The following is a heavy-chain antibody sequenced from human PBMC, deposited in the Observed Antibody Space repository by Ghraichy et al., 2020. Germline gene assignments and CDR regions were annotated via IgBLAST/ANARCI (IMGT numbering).Heavy chain of an antibody. Sequence: LSLTCVASGFTFSTYSMNWVRQAPGKGLEWVSYISISSISGNNMKYADSVKGRFTVSRDNAKNSLYLQMNSLREEDTAMYYCARGGDCSTTSCYFGYNWFDPWGQGTLVTVSS. CDR3: ARGGDCSTTSCYFGYNWFDP. J-gene: IGHJ5*02. CDR1: GFTFSTYS. D-gene: IGHD2-2*03. V-gene: IGHV3-48*02. CDR2: ISISSISGNNM.